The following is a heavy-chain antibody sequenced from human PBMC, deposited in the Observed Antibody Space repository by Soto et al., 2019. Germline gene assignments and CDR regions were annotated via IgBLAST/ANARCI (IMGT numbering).Heavy chain of an antibody. CDR2: ISAYNGNT. CDR3: ASTPGYCSSTSCYNAGEFDY. J-gene: IGHJ4*02. V-gene: IGHV1-18*01. Sequence: ASVKVSCKASGYSFTSYGISCVRQAPGQGGEWMGWISAYNGNTNYAQKLQGRVTMTTDTSTSTAYMELRSLRSDDTAVYYCASTPGYCSSTSCYNAGEFDYWGQGTLVTVSS. CDR1: GYSFTSYG. D-gene: IGHD2-2*02.